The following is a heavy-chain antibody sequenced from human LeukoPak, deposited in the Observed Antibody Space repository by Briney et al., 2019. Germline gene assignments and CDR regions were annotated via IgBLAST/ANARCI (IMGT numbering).Heavy chain of an antibody. V-gene: IGHV3-11*03. D-gene: IGHD3-22*01. CDR3: ARMGSGYSLDY. CDR2: IISGSSYT. J-gene: IGHJ4*02. Sequence: GGSLRLSCAASGFTSSDYYMSWIRQAPGKGLEWVSYIISGSSYTKYADSVKGRFTISRDNAKNSLYLQMNGLRAEDTAVYYCARMGSGYSLDYWGQGTLVSVSS. CDR1: GFTSSDYY.